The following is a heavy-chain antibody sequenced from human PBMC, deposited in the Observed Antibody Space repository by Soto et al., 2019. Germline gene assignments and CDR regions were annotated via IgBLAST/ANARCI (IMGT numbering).Heavy chain of an antibody. CDR3: AKGSMYYDFWSGYSPQVDWFDP. J-gene: IGHJ5*02. V-gene: IGHV3-30*18. D-gene: IGHD3-3*01. Sequence: GGSLRLSCAASGFTFSSYGMHWVRQAPGKGLEWVAVISYDGSNKYYADSVKGRFTISRDNSKNTLYLQMNSLRAEDTAVYYCAKGSMYYDFWSGYSPQVDWFDPWGQGTLVTVSS. CDR2: ISYDGSNK. CDR1: GFTFSSYG.